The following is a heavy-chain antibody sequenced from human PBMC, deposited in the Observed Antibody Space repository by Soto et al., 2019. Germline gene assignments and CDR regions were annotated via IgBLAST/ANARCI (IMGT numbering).Heavy chain of an antibody. J-gene: IGHJ4*02. V-gene: IGHV1-8*01. CDR2: MNPNSGNT. D-gene: IGHD4-17*01. Sequence: ASVKVSCKASGYTFTSYDINWVRQATGQGLEWMGWMNPNSGNTGYAQKFQGRVTMTRNTSISTAYMELSSLRSEDTAVYYCARVTLEHDYGDYEAGYWGQGTLVTVSS. CDR1: GYTFTSYD. CDR3: ARVTLEHDYGDYEAGY.